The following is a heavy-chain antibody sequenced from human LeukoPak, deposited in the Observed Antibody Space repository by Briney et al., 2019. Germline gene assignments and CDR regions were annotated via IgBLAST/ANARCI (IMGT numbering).Heavy chain of an antibody. CDR3: ARSYGSATYAFDS. CDR1: GFTFFTYS. J-gene: IGHJ4*02. Sequence: PGGSLRLSCSASGFTFFTYSMHWVRQAPGRGLEWVALISYDGTNAFYADSAKGRFTISRDDSQNTLYLQLNSLRAEDTAVYYCARSYGSATYAFDSWGQGTLVTVSS. D-gene: IGHD3-10*01. CDR2: ISYDGTNA. V-gene: IGHV3-30-3*01.